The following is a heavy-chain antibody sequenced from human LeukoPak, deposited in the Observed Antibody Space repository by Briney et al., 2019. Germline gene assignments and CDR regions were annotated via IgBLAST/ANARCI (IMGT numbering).Heavy chain of an antibody. V-gene: IGHV3-23*01. Sequence: GXXLXLSCAASGFTFSSYAMSWVRQAPGKGLEWVSAISGSGGSTYYTDSVKGRFTISRDNSKNTLYLQMNSLRAEDTAVYYCAKGDVVVIGTDAFDIWGQGTMVTVSS. CDR1: GFTFSSYA. D-gene: IGHD2-21*01. CDR3: AKGDVVVIGTDAFDI. CDR2: ISGSGGST. J-gene: IGHJ3*02.